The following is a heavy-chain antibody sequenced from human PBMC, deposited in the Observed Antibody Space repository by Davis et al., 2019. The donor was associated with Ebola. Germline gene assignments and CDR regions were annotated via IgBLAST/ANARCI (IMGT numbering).Heavy chain of an antibody. CDR3: AREASGYQYYYGLDV. V-gene: IGHV4-4*02. CDR2: IYHNGDT. CDR1: GGSISSTDW. Sequence: SETLSLTCVVTGGSISSTDWWSWVRQPPGKGLEWIGEIYHNGDTNNNPSLKSRVTMSVDTSKNQFSLKLTSVTAADTAVYYCAREASGYQYYYGLDVWGKGTTVTVSS. D-gene: IGHD1-26*01. J-gene: IGHJ6*04.